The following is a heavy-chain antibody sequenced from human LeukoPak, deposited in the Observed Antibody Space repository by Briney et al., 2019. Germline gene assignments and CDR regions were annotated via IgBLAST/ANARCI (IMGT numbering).Heavy chain of an antibody. V-gene: IGHV4-61*05. Sequence: PSETLSLTCTVSGGSISSGGYYWSWVRQPPGKGLEWIGEIYHSGSTNYNPSLKSRVTISLDKSKNQFSLRLSSVTAADTAVFYCASKADCRGGSCPTGAFDIWGRGTMVTVSS. CDR1: GGSISSGGYY. CDR2: IYHSGST. D-gene: IGHD2-15*01. J-gene: IGHJ3*02. CDR3: ASKADCRGGSCPTGAFDI.